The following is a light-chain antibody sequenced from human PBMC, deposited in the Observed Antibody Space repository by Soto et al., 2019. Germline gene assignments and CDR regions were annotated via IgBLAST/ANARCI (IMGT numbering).Light chain of an antibody. CDR2: DVS. V-gene: IGLV2-14*01. CDR1: SSDVGDYNY. CDR3: SSYTRSSTRV. Sequence: QSALTQPASVSGSPGQSITISCTGTSSDVGDYNYVSWYQQHPGKAPKLMIFDVSNRPSGVSNRFSGSKSGNTASLTISGLQAEDEADYYCSSYTRSSTRVFGTGAKLTAL. J-gene: IGLJ1*01.